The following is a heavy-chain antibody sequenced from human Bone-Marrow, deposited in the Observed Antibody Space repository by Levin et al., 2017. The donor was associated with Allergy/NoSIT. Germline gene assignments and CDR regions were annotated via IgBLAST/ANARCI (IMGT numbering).Heavy chain of an antibody. Sequence: LSLTCAASGFPFSNAWMSWVRQAPGKGLEWVGRIKSKTDGGTTDYAAPVKGRFTISRDDSKNTLYLQMNSLKTEDTAVYYCTTDEGSRIAAAGYYFDYWGQGTLVTVSS. V-gene: IGHV3-15*01. D-gene: IGHD6-13*01. CDR2: IKSKTDGGTT. J-gene: IGHJ4*02. CDR1: GFPFSNAW. CDR3: TTDEGSRIAAAGYYFDY.